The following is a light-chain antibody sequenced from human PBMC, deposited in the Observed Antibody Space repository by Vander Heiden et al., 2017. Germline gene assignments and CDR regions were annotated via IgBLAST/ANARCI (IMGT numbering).Light chain of an antibody. CDR1: QSVNRN. V-gene: IGKV3D-15*01. J-gene: IGKJ1*01. Sequence: IVMTQSPTTLSLSPGGTATLSCRASQSVNRNVAWYQQKRGQAPRLLIWGASNRATGIPVRVTGSGSGTEFTLTISRLQSEDFAIYYCQHYENWPPWTFGQGTRVETK. CDR2: GAS. CDR3: QHYENWPPWT.